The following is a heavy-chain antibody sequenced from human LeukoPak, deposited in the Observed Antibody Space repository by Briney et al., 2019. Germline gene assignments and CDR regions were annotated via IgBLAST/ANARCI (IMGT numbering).Heavy chain of an antibody. CDR1: GGSISSYY. V-gene: IGHV4-59*08. CDR2: IYYSGST. Sequence: SETLSLTCTVSGGSISSYYWSWIRQLPGRGLEWIGYIYYSGSTNYNPSLKSRVTISIGTSKNQFSLKLSSVTAADTAVYYCARQYSSGYYFFDYWGQGTLVTVSS. CDR3: ARQYSSGYYFFDY. D-gene: IGHD3-22*01. J-gene: IGHJ4*02.